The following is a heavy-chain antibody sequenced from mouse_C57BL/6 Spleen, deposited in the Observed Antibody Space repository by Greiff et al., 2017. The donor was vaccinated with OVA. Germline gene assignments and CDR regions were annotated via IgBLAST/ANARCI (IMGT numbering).Heavy chain of an antibody. V-gene: IGHV1-22*01. CDR2: INPNNGGT. CDR1: GYTFTDYN. Sequence: EVQLQQSGPELVKPGASVKMSCKASGYTFTDYNMHWVKQSHGTSLEWIGYINPNNGGTSYNQKFKGKATLTVNKSSSTADMELRSLTSEDSAVYYCARLITSYFDVWGTGTTVTVSS. D-gene: IGHD1-1*01. CDR3: ARLITSYFDV. J-gene: IGHJ1*03.